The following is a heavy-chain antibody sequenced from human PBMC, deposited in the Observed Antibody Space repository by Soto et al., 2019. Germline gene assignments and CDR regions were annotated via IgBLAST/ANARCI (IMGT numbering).Heavy chain of an antibody. CDR2: ISGSGGST. CDR1: GFTFSSYA. J-gene: IGHJ4*02. CDR3: AKDYGWSRPHRAMTTVIDFDY. D-gene: IGHD4-17*01. V-gene: IGHV3-23*01. Sequence: GGSLRLSCAASGFTFSSYAMSWVRQAPGKGLEWVSAISGSGGSTYYADSVKGRFTISRDNSKNTLYLQMNSLRAEDTAVYYCAKDYGWSRPHRAMTTVIDFDYWGQGTLVTVSS.